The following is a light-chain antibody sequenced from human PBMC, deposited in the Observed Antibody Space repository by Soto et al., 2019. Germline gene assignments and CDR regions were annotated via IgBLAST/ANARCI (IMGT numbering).Light chain of an antibody. J-gene: IGLJ2*01. CDR1: SSDVGGYNY. Sequence: QSVLTQPRSVSGAAGQSVTISCTGTSSDVGGYNYVSWYQQHPGKAPKLMIYDVNKRPSGVPDRFSGSKSDNTASLTISGLQAEDEADYYCCSYAGSYTLVFGGGTKVTVL. CDR2: DVN. V-gene: IGLV2-11*01. CDR3: CSYAGSYTLV.